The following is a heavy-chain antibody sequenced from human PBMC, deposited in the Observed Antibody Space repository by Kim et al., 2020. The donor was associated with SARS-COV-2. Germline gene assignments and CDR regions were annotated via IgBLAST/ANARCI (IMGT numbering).Heavy chain of an antibody. CDR3: ARGPYSSRWYRYDY. D-gene: IGHD6-13*01. J-gene: IGHJ4*01. V-gene: IGHV1-2*02. CDR2: INPNSGGT. Sequence: ASVKVSCKASGYTFTDYYMHWVRQAPGQGLESMGWINPNSGGTNYAQKFQGRVTMTRDTSISTAYMELSRLRSDDTAVYYCARGPYSSRWYRYDYWGQGTLVTVSS. CDR1: GYTFTDYY.